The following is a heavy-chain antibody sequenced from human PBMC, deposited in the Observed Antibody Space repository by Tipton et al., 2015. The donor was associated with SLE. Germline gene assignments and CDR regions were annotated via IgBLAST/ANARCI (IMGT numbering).Heavy chain of an antibody. CDR2: ISGDSSYI. D-gene: IGHD4-17*01. CDR3: ARDRDGDYAPGLDY. J-gene: IGHJ4*02. V-gene: IGHV3-21*04. CDR1: GFTFSSYS. Sequence: SLRLSCAASGFTFSSYSMNWVRQAPGKGLEWVSSISGDSSYIFYADSLKGRFTISRDNAKNSLYLQMNSLRAEDTAVYYCARDRDGDYAPGLDYWGQGTLVTVSS.